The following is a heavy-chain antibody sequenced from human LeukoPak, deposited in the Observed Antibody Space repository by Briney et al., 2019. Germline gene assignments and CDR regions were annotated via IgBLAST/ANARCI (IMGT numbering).Heavy chain of an antibody. J-gene: IGHJ6*03. V-gene: IGHV4-38-2*02. D-gene: IGHD3-3*01. CDR1: GYSISSGYY. Sequence: SETLSLTCTVSGYSISSGYYWGWIRQPPGKGLEWIGSIYHSGSTYYNPSLKSRVTISVDTSKNQFSLKLSSVTAADTAVYYCARDFTITIFGVVINYMDVWGKGTTVTVSS. CDR3: ARDFTITIFGVVINYMDV. CDR2: IYHSGST.